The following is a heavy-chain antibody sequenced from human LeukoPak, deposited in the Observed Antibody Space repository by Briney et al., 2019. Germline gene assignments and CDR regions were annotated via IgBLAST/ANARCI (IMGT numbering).Heavy chain of an antibody. CDR2: MDPNSGNT. CDR1: GYTFTSYD. J-gene: IGHJ4*02. Sequence: ASVKVSCKASGYTFTSYDINWVRQATGQGLEWMGWMDPNSGNTGYAQKFQGRVTITRNTSISTAYMELSSLRSEDTAVYYCARVRRRGPTYYFEYWGQGALVTVSS. V-gene: IGHV1-8*03. CDR3: ARVRRRGPTYYFEY.